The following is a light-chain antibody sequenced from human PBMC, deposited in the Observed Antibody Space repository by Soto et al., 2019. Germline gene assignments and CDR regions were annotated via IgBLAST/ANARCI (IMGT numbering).Light chain of an antibody. CDR1: TSDIGAYNY. V-gene: IGLV2-11*01. CDR2: GVS. J-gene: IGLJ2*01. Sequence: QSALTQPRSVSGSPGQSVTISCTGTTSDIGAYNYVSRYQQHPGKAPKLIIYGVSKRPSGVPERFSGSKSDSTASLTISGLQDEDEADYYCCSYAGYYTLLFGGGTKVTVL. CDR3: CSYAGYYTLL.